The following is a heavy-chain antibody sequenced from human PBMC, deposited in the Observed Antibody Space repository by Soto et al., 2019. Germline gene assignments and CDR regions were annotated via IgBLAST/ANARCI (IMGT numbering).Heavy chain of an antibody. CDR3: ATGAGDYENY. V-gene: IGHV1-46*01. CDR1: GYTFTSNY. J-gene: IGHJ4*02. Sequence: QVHLVQSGAEVKKPGASVKVSCKASGYTFTSNYIHWVRQAPGQGLDWMGIINPSGGSTTYEQRFLXXVXMXXDTSTSTVYMQLTSLRSDDTAVYYCATGAGDYENYWGQGTLVTVSS. D-gene: IGHD4-17*01. CDR2: INPSGGST.